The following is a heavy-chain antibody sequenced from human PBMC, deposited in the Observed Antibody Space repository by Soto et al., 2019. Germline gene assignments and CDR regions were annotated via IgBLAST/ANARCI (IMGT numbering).Heavy chain of an antibody. J-gene: IGHJ6*02. D-gene: IGHD2-15*01. V-gene: IGHV3-30*18. CDR1: GFTFSNYG. CDR3: AKEISCSGGSCYSYYYYGMDV. Sequence: GGSLRLSCAASGFTFSNYGMHWVRQAPGKGLEWVAVISYDGGNKYYADSVKGRFTISRDNSKNTLYLQTNSLRAEDTAVYYCAKEISCSGGSCYSYYYYGMDVWGQGTTVTVSS. CDR2: ISYDGGNK.